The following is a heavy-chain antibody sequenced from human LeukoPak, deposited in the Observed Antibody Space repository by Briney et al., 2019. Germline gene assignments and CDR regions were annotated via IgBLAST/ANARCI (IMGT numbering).Heavy chain of an antibody. CDR1: GGSISSYY. J-gene: IGHJ4*02. V-gene: IGHV4-59*01. Sequence: ASETLSLTCTVSGGSISSYYLSWIRQPPGKGLEWIGYIYYSGSTNYNPSLKSRVTISVDTSKNQFSLKLSSVTAADTAVYYCARDSSGYPTHWGQGTLVTVSS. CDR3: ARDSSGYPTH. D-gene: IGHD3-22*01. CDR2: IYYSGST.